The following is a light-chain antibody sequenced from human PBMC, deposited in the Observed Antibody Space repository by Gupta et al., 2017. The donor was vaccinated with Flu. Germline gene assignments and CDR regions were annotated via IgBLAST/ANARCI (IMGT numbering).Light chain of an antibody. CDR3: QVWDSRSNHVV. Sequence: GGNEIGGNSVHWYQQKPGQAPVVVVYDDTGRPSGIPARFSASNSGNTATLTISRAEAGDEADYYCQVWDSRSNHVVFGGGTKLTVL. CDR1: EIGGNS. V-gene: IGLV3-21*02. CDR2: DDT. J-gene: IGLJ2*01.